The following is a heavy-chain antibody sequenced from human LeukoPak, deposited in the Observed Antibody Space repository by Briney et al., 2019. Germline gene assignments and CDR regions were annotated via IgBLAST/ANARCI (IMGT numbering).Heavy chain of an antibody. Sequence: SVKVSYKASGGTFSSYAISWVRQAPGQGLEWMGGIIPIFGTANYAQKFQGRVTITADESTSTAYMELSSLRSEDTAVYYCARERRESITIFGVVNHPFDYWGQGTLVTVSS. D-gene: IGHD3-3*01. CDR1: GGTFSSYA. CDR3: ARERRESITIFGVVNHPFDY. J-gene: IGHJ4*02. CDR2: IIPIFGTA. V-gene: IGHV1-69*13.